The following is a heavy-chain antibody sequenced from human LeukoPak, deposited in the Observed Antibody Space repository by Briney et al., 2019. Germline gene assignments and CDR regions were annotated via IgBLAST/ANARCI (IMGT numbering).Heavy chain of an antibody. V-gene: IGHV3-74*01. CDR3: YGANAEH. Sequence: PGGSLRLSCAASGFTFSSYWMHWVHQAPGKGLVWVSGTNTDGSSTSYADSVKGRFTIARDNAKNTLYLQMNSLRAEDTAVYYCYGANAEHWGQGTLVTVSS. J-gene: IGHJ1*01. CDR2: TNTDGSST. CDR1: GFTFSSYW. D-gene: IGHD4-23*01.